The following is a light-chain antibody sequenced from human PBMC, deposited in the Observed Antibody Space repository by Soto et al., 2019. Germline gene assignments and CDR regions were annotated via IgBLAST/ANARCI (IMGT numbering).Light chain of an antibody. Sequence: DIQMTQSPSTLSASVGDRVTITCRASQNINSWLAWYQQKPGKAPKLLIYDASTLESGVPSRFTGRGSGTEFTLTISSLQPEDFATYYCQQLNSYPRTFGGGTKVDIK. CDR1: QNINSW. V-gene: IGKV1-5*01. CDR2: DAS. J-gene: IGKJ4*01. CDR3: QQLNSYPRT.